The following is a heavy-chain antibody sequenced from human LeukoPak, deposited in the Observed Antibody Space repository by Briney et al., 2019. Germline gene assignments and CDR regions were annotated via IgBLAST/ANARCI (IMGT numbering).Heavy chain of an antibody. D-gene: IGHD4-17*01. CDR3: ASRSTTVTDDDGFDI. CDR1: GYTFTGYY. Sequence: ASVKVSCKASGYTFTGYYMHWVRQAPGQGLEWMGWINPNSGGTNYAQKFQGWVTMTRDTSISTAYMELSRLRSDDTAVYYCASRSTTVTDDDGFDIWGQGTMVTVSS. V-gene: IGHV1-2*04. J-gene: IGHJ3*02. CDR2: INPNSGGT.